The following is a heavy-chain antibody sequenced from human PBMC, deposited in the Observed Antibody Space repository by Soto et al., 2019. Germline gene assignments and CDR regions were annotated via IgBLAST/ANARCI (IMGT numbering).Heavy chain of an antibody. CDR2: VYNSGNT. CDR1: GGSMTGYF. CDR3: ARTHWVSGTEY. Sequence: QVQLQESGPGLVKPSETLSLTCTVSGGSMTGYFWSWIRQPAGKALEWIGHVYNSGNTDYNPSLASRITMAVGTSKRQFSLKVKSVTAGDTAVYYCARTHWVSGTEYWGQGILVTVSS. V-gene: IGHV4-4*07. J-gene: IGHJ4*02. D-gene: IGHD6-19*01.